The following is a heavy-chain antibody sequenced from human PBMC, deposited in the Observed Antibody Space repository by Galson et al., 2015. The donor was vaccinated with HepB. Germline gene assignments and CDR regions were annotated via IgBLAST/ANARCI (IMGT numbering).Heavy chain of an antibody. J-gene: IGHJ6*03. V-gene: IGHV3-7*01. CDR1: GFTFSNYW. CDR2: IIQDGSEK. CDR3: SRGSADYDLWSGYYVYYYIDV. D-gene: IGHD3-3*01. Sequence: SLRLSCAASGFTFSNYWMSWVRQAPGKGLEWVANIIQDGSEKYYVDSVKGRFTISRDNAKNALYLQTNSLRAEDTAVYYCSRGSADYDLWSGYYVYYYIDVWGNGTTVTVSS.